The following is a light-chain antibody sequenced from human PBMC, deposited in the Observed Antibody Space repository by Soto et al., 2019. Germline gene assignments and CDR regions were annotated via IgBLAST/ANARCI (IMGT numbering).Light chain of an antibody. Sequence: AIQLTQSPSSLSASVGDRVTITCRASQGISSALAWYQQKPGKAPKLLIYDASSLESGVPSRFSGSGSGTDFTLTISSLQPEVFATYYCQQFNNYPRTFGQGTRLEIK. J-gene: IGKJ5*01. CDR2: DAS. CDR3: QQFNNYPRT. CDR1: QGISSA. V-gene: IGKV1D-13*01.